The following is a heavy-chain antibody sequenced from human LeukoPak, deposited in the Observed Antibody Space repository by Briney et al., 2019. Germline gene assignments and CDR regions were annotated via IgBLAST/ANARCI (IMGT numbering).Heavy chain of an antibody. D-gene: IGHD3-3*01. V-gene: IGHV1-18*01. CDR3: ARDPTNTRGYYVYFDY. CDR2: ISCHNGDT. J-gene: IGHJ4*02. CDR1: GYTFTSHG. Sequence: ASVKVSCKASGYTFTSHGISWVRQAPGQGLEWMGWISCHNGDTKYAQNLQGRVTMTTDASTNTAYMELRSLRSDDTAVYYRARDPTNTRGYYVYFDYWGQGTLVTVSS.